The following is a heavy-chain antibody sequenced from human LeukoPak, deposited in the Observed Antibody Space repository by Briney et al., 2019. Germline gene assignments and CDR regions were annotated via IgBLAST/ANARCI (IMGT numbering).Heavy chain of an antibody. V-gene: IGHV3-23*01. Sequence: PGGSLRLSCAASGFSFSTYAMHWVRQAPGEGREWGSVISETGDVTHYADSMKGRFTISRDNIKNTLNLQMNSLRAEDTAIYYCARDSSHYLGSSDYWGQGTLVTVSS. J-gene: IGHJ4*02. CDR2: ISETGDVT. CDR1: GFSFSTYA. D-gene: IGHD6-6*01. CDR3: ARDSSHYLGSSDY.